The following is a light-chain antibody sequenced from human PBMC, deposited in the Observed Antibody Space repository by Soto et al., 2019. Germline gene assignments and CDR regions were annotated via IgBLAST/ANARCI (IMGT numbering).Light chain of an antibody. CDR3: GADHGSGSNFVYV. J-gene: IGLJ1*01. V-gene: IGLV9-49*01. CDR2: VGTGGIVG. Sequence: QAVLTQPPSASASLGASVTLTCTLSSGYSNYEVDWYQQRPGKGPRFVMRVGTGGIVGSKGDGIPDRFSVLGSGLNRYLTIKNIQEEDESDYHCGADHGSGSNFVYVLGTGTKLTVL. CDR1: SGYSNYE.